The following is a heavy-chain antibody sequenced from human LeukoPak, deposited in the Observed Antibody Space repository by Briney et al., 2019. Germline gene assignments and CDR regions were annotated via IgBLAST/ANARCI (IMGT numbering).Heavy chain of an antibody. CDR2: ISYDGSNK. J-gene: IGHJ4*02. CDR1: GFTFSSYG. D-gene: IGHD5-12*01. CDR3: ATQWGYDSMGFDY. Sequence: GGSLRLSCAASGFTFSSYGMHWVRQAPGKGLEWVAVISYDGSNKYYADSVKGRFTISRGNSKNTLYLQMNSLRAEDTAVYYCATQWGYDSMGFDYWGQGTLVTVSS. V-gene: IGHV3-30*03.